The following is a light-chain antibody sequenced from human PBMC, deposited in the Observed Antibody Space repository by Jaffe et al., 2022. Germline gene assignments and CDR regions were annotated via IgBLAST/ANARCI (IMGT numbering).Light chain of an antibody. V-gene: IGKV2-28*01. CDR3: MQALKVPLT. CDR1: QSLLHSNGYNY. CDR2: LGS. Sequence: DIVMTQSPLSLPVTPGEPASISCRSSQSLLHSNGYNYLDWYLQKPGQSPQLLIYLGSNRASGVPDRFSGSGSGTDFTLKISRVEAEDVGVYYCMQALKVPLTFGGGTKVEIK. J-gene: IGKJ4*01.